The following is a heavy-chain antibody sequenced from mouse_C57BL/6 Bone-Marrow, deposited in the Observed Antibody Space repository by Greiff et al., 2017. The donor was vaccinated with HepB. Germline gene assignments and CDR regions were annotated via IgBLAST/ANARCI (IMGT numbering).Heavy chain of an antibody. CDR3: ARPTTVVAPYAMDY. CDR1: GFSLTSYG. V-gene: IGHV2-2*01. D-gene: IGHD1-1*01. CDR2: IWSGGST. Sequence: QVQLQQSGPGLVQPSQSLSITCPVSGFSLTSYGVHWVRQSPGKGLEWLGVIWSGGSTDYNAAFISRLSISKDNSKSQVFFKMNSLQADDTAIYYCARPTTVVAPYAMDYWGQGTSVTVSS. J-gene: IGHJ4*01.